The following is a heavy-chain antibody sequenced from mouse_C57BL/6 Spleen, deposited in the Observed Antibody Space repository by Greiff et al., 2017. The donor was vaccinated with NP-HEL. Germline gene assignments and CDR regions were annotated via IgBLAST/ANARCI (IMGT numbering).Heavy chain of an antibody. CDR3: TRSYYGSSRHFDY. J-gene: IGHJ2*01. D-gene: IGHD1-1*01. Sequence: QVQLQQSGAELVRPGASVTLSCKASGYTFTDYEMHWVKQTPVHGLEWIGAIDPETGGTAYNQKFKGKAILTADKSSSTAYMELRSLTSEDSGVYYCTRSYYGSSRHFDYWGQSTTLTVSS. CDR1: GYTFTDYE. CDR2: IDPETGGT. V-gene: IGHV1-15*01.